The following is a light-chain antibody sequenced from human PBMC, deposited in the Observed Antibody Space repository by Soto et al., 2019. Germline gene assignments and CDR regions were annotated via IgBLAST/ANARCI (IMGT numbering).Light chain of an antibody. Sequence: TLSPVTLRLSPWERATLSCRASQSFRGLLAWYQQKPGQAPRLLIYDAYNRATGIPPRFSGSGSGTDFTLTIISLEPEDSALYYCQLRPRRPTTLAQGTLLEIK. CDR2: DAY. V-gene: IGKV3-11*01. CDR3: QLRPRRPTT. J-gene: IGKJ5*01. CDR1: QSFRGL.